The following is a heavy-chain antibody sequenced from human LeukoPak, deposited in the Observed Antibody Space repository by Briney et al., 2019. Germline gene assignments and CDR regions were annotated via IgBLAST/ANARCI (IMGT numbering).Heavy chain of an antibody. D-gene: IGHD3-22*01. V-gene: IGHV4-59*08. CDR3: ARGPYSYDSSGAFDI. CDR1: GGSISSYY. J-gene: IGHJ3*02. CDR2: IYYSGTT. Sequence: SETLSLTCTVSGGSISSYYWSWIRQPPGKGLECLGYIYYSGTTNYNPSLKSRVTISVDTSKNQFSLKLSSVTAADTAVYFCARGPYSYDSSGAFDIWGQGTMVTVSS.